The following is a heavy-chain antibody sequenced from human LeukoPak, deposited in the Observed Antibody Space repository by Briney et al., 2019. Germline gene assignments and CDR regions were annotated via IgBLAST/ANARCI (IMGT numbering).Heavy chain of an antibody. V-gene: IGHV1-18*01. Sequence: ASVTVSCKASGYTFTSYGISWVRQAPGQGLEWMGWISAYNGNTNYAQKLQGRVTMTTDTSTSTAYMELRSLRSDDTAVYHCARERRNYYDSSGYYPDYWGQGTLVTVSS. J-gene: IGHJ4*02. CDR3: ARERRNYYDSSGYYPDY. D-gene: IGHD3-22*01. CDR1: GYTFTSYG. CDR2: ISAYNGNT.